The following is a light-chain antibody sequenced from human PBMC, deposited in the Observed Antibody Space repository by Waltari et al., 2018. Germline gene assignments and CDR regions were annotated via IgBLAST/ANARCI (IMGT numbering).Light chain of an antibody. J-gene: IGLJ3*02. CDR1: SSDIGGYHF. Sequence: QSDLTQPASVSGSPGQSITISCTGSSSDIGGYHFVSWYQQHPGKAPKVMIYDVSNRPSGISDRFSGSKSGNTASLTISGLQAEDEADYYCCSYTSSRTVVFGGGTKLTVL. V-gene: IGLV2-14*03. CDR2: DVS. CDR3: CSYTSSRTVV.